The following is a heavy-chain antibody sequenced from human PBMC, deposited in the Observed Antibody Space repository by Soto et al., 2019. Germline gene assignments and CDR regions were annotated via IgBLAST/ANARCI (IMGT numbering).Heavy chain of an antibody. V-gene: IGHV4-39*01. CDR3: ASGRSGWYDFTVQSLDY. Sequence: QLLESGPGLVKPSETLSLTCTVSGGSISSSSYYWGWIRQPPGKGLEWIGSIYYSGSTYYNPSLKSRVTISVDTSKNQFSLKLSSVTAADTAVYYCASGRSGWYDFTVQSLDYWGQGTLVTVSS. CDR1: GGSISSSSYY. J-gene: IGHJ4*02. CDR2: IYYSGST. D-gene: IGHD6-19*01.